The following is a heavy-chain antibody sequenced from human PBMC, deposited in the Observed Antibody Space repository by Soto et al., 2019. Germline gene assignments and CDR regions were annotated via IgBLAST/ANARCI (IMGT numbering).Heavy chain of an antibody. CDR1: GFTFNAYS. J-gene: IGHJ4*02. Sequence: DVQLLESGGSLVQPGGSLRLSCAASGFTFNAYSLSWVRQAPGKGLEWVSAISTTGGSTYYADSVKGRFTISRDNSQNTLSLQMSSLRAEDTAVYFCASPEGSTYSFRYWGQGTLVTVSS. D-gene: IGHD5-18*01. CDR2: ISTTGGST. CDR3: ASPEGSTYSFRY. V-gene: IGHV3-23*01.